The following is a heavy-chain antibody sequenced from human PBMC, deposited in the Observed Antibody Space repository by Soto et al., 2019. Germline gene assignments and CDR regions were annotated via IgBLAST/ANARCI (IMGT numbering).Heavy chain of an antibody. CDR3: ARDYGRQAPGL. Sequence: QVQLVQSGSEVKKPGSSVKVSCKVSGGTFSSFAISWVRQAPGQGLEWIGGIIPAIGTPDHAPKFRGRVTITADDSTSTAYLELSSLTSNDTAAYFCARDYGRQAPGLWGQGTKVTVSS. J-gene: IGHJ3*01. V-gene: IGHV1-69*01. CDR2: IIPAIGTP. CDR1: GGTFSSFA. D-gene: IGHD3-10*01.